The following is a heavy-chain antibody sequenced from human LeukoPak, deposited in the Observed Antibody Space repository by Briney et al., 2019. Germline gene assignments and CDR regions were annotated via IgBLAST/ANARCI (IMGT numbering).Heavy chain of an antibody. Sequence: PSETLSLTCTVSGGSISSRSYYWGWIRQPPGKGLEWIGNIYYSGSTYYNPSLKSRVTISVDTSKNQFSLKLSSVTAADTAVYYCARRRGLVGADEGGPYFDYWGQGTLVTVSS. CDR1: GGSISSRSYY. D-gene: IGHD1-26*01. CDR3: ARRRGLVGADEGGPYFDY. J-gene: IGHJ4*02. V-gene: IGHV4-39*07. CDR2: IYYSGST.